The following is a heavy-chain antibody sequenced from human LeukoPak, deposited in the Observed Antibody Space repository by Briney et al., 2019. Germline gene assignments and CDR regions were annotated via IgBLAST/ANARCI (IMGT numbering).Heavy chain of an antibody. V-gene: IGHV3-23*01. CDR3: AKGRDGYIDY. CDR2: ISGSGGST. J-gene: IGHJ4*02. Sequence: PGGSLRLSCAASGFSFSSYAIHWVRQASGKELEWVSGISGSGGSTYYADSVKGRFTISRDNSKNTLCLQMNSLRDGDTAVYYCAKGRDGYIDYWGQGTLVTVSS. D-gene: IGHD5-24*01. CDR1: GFSFSSYA.